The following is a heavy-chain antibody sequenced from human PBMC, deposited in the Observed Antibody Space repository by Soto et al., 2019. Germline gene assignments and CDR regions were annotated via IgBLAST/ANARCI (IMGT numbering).Heavy chain of an antibody. D-gene: IGHD6-6*01. CDR2: IYYSGST. V-gene: IGHV4-39*01. J-gene: IGHJ6*02. CDR3: ARVGVIAARRGYYYYGMDV. Sequence: SEALSLTCTVSGGSISSSSYYWGWIRQPPGKGLEWIGSIYYSGSTYYNPSLKSRVTISVDTSKNQFSLKLSSVTAADTAVYYCARVGVIAARRGYYYYGMDVWGQGTTVTVSS. CDR1: GGSISSSSYY.